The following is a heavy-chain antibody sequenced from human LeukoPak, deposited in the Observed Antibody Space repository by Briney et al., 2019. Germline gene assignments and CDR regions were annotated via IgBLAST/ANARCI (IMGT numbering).Heavy chain of an antibody. D-gene: IGHD2-15*01. Sequence: GGSLRLSCAASGFTFSSYAMSWVRQAPGKGLEWVSFITGSGGSTYYVDPVKGRFTISRDNSKNTLYLQMNSLRAEDTAIYYCAKDAVRAVYCSGSGCSTYDYWGQGTLVTVSS. CDR2: ITGSGGST. CDR3: AKDAVRAVYCSGSGCSTYDY. CDR1: GFTFSSYA. V-gene: IGHV3-23*01. J-gene: IGHJ4*02.